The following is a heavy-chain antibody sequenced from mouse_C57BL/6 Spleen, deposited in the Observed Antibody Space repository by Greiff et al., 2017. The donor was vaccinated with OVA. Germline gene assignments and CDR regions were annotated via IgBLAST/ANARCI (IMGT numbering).Heavy chain of an antibody. Sequence: QVQLQQPGAELVMPGASVKLSCKASGYTFTSYWMHWVKQRPGQGLEWIGEIDPSDSYTNYNQKFKGKSTLTVDKSSSTAYMQLSSLTSEDSAVYYCARGTYDGYYWFAYWGKGTLVTVSA. CDR1: GYTFTSYW. D-gene: IGHD2-3*01. J-gene: IGHJ3*01. CDR2: IDPSDSYT. V-gene: IGHV1-69*01. CDR3: ARGTYDGYYWFAY.